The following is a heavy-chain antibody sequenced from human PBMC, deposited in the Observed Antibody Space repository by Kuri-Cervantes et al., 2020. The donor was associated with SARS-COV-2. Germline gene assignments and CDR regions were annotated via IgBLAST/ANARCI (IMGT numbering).Heavy chain of an antibody. V-gene: IGHV3-64D*08. CDR2: ISSNGGST. CDR1: GFTFSSYA. D-gene: IGHD4-17*01. J-gene: IGHJ4*02. Sequence: GGSLRLSCSASGFTFSSYAMHWVRQAPGKGLEYVPAISSNGGSTYYADSVKGRFTISRDNSKNTLYLQMSSLRAEDTAVYYCVKDVGYGDLAFGYWSQGTLVTVSS. CDR3: VKDVGYGDLAFGY.